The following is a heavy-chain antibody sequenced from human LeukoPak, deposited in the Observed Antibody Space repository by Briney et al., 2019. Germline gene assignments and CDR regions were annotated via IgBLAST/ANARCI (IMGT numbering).Heavy chain of an antibody. D-gene: IGHD3-22*01. J-gene: IGHJ4*02. V-gene: IGHV1-58*01. CDR3: AAASRSYPDSSGYFNFDY. CDR1: GFTFTGSA. CDR2: IVVGNGDK. Sequence: GTSVKVSCKSSGFTFTGSAVQWVRQARGQRLEWIGWIVVGNGDKNYAQKFQERVTITRDMSTRTAHMELSSLRSEDTAVYYCAAASRSYPDSSGYFNFDYWGRGTLVTVSS.